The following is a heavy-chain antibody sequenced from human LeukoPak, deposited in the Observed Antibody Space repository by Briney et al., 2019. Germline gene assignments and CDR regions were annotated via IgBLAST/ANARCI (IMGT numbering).Heavy chain of an antibody. D-gene: IGHD3-22*01. CDR2: IYYSGST. V-gene: IGHV4-59*12. Sequence: SETLSLTCTVSGGSISSYYWSWIRQPPGKGLEWIGYIYYSGSTNYNPSLKSRVTISVDTSKNQFSLKLSSVTAADTAVYYCARYGPGSGYYSVAGFAFDIWGQGTMVTVSS. CDR3: ARYGPGSGYYSVAGFAFDI. CDR1: GGSISSYY. J-gene: IGHJ3*02.